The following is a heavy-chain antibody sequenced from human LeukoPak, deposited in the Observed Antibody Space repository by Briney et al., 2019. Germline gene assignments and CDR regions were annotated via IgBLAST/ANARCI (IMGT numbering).Heavy chain of an antibody. J-gene: IGHJ4*02. V-gene: IGHV3-23*01. CDR1: GFTFSSYA. Sequence: GGSLRLSCAASGFTFSSYAMTWFRQAPGKGLEWVSEISGSGESTYYGDSVKGRFTISRDNSKNTLYLQMNSLRAGDTAIYYCAREHWDFDYWGQGTLVTVSS. CDR3: AREHWDFDY. D-gene: IGHD7-27*01. CDR2: ISGSGEST.